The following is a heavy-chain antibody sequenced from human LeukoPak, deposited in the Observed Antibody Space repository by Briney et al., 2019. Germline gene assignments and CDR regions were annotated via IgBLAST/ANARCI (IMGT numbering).Heavy chain of an antibody. D-gene: IGHD3-16*01. CDR2: INHSGST. CDR1: GGSFSGYY. V-gene: IGHV4-34*01. J-gene: IGHJ6*03. Sequence: PSETLSLTCAVYGGSFSGYYWSWIRQPPGKGLEWIGEINHSGSTNYNPSLKSRVTISVDTSKNQFSLKLSSVTAADTAVYCCARGRGGPRYYYMDVWGKGTTVTVSS. CDR3: ARGRGGPRYYYMDV.